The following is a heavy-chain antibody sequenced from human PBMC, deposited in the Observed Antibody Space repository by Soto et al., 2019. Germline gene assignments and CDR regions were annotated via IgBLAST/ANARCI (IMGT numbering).Heavy chain of an antibody. CDR2: IYYSGST. V-gene: IGHV4-59*01. CDR1: GGSISSYY. Sequence: SETLSLTCTVSGGSISSYYWSRIRQPPGKGLEWIGYIYYSGSTNYNPSLKSRVTISVDTSKNQFSLKLSSVTAADTAVYYCARQLGATSDFDYWGQGTLVTVSS. CDR3: ARQLGATSDFDY. D-gene: IGHD1-26*01. J-gene: IGHJ4*02.